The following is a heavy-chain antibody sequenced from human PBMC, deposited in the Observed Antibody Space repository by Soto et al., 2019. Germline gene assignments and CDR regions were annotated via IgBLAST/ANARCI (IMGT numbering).Heavy chain of an antibody. V-gene: IGHV4-34*01. D-gene: IGHD2-15*01. Sequence: PSETLALTCAVDGGSFSGYYWSWIRQPPGKGLEWIGEINHSGSTNYNPSLKSRVTISVDTSKNQFSLKLSSVTAADTAVYYCARRSKNSNYCSGGSCYLTWGQGTLVTVSS. J-gene: IGHJ5*02. CDR3: ARRSKNSNYCSGGSCYLT. CDR1: GGSFSGYY. CDR2: INHSGST.